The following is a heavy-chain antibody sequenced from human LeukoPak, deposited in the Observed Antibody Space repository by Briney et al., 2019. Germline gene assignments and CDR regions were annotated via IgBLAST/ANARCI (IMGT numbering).Heavy chain of an antibody. J-gene: IGHJ4*02. CDR1: GGSISSYY. Sequence: KPSETLSLTCTVSGGSISSYYWSWIRQPPGKGLEWIGYIYYSGSINYNPSLKSRVTISVDTSKNQFSLKLSSVTAADTAVYYCARGAYGDPTSFDYWGQGTLVTVSS. V-gene: IGHV4-59*01. CDR2: IYYSGSI. CDR3: ARGAYGDPTSFDY. D-gene: IGHD4-17*01.